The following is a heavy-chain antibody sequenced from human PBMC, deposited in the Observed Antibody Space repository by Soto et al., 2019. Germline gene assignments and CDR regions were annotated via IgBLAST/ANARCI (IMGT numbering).Heavy chain of an antibody. CDR2: IYKSTTT. V-gene: IGHV4-30-4*01. CDR1: GDSISTVDYF. D-gene: IGHD3-16*01. Sequence: SETLSLTCSVSGDSISTVDYFWAWIRQPPGQALEYIGYIYKSTTTYYNPSFESRVAISLDTSKSQFSLNVTSVTAADTAVYFCARGRCCLTGRCFPNWFDSWGQGTLVTVPQ. CDR3: ARGRCCLTGRCFPNWFDS. J-gene: IGHJ5*01.